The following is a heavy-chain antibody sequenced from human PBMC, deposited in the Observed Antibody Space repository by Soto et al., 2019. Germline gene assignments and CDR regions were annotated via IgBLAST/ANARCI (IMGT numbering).Heavy chain of an antibody. CDR1: GFTFSSYA. CDR3: AKDRRYDSSGYYYYFDY. CDR2: ISGSGGST. V-gene: IGHV3-23*01. J-gene: IGHJ4*02. Sequence: GSLRLSCAASGFTFSSYAMSWVRQAPGKGLEWVSAISGSGGSTYYADSVKGRFIISRDNSKNTLYLQMNSLRAEDTAVYYCAKDRRYDSSGYYYYFDYWGQGTLVTVSS. D-gene: IGHD3-22*01.